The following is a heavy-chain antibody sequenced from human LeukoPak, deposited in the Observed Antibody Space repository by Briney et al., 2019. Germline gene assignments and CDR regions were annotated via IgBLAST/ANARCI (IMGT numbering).Heavy chain of an antibody. CDR3: ARSYWGYYYYYMDV. CDR2: INHSGST. V-gene: IGHV4-34*01. J-gene: IGHJ6*03. CDR1: GGSFSGYY. D-gene: IGHD1-26*01. Sequence: PSETLSLTCAVYGGSFSGYYWSWIRQPPGKGLEWIGEINHSGSTNYNPSLKSRVTISVDTSKNQFSLKLSSVTAADTAVYYCARSYWGYYYYYMDVWGKGTTVTVSS.